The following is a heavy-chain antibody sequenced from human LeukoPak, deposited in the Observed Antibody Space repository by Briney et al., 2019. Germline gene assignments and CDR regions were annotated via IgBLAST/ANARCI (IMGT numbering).Heavy chain of an antibody. Sequence: GGSLRLSCAASGFTFSSYWMSWVRQAPGKGLEWAANIKHDGSEKYYVDSVKGRFTISRDNAKNSLYLQMNSLRAEDTAVYYCARATIWWELRSHYFDYWGQGTLVTVSS. D-gene: IGHD1-26*01. V-gene: IGHV3-7*01. J-gene: IGHJ4*02. CDR3: ARATIWWELRSHYFDY. CDR1: GFTFSSYW. CDR2: IKHDGSEK.